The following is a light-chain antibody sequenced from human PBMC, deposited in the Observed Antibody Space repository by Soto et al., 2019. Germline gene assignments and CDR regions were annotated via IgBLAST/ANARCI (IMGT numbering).Light chain of an antibody. CDR2: GAS. V-gene: IGKV3-15*01. Sequence: EIVMTQSPATLSVSPGERATLSCRASQSVSSNLAWYKQKPGQAPRLLIYGASTRATGIPARFSGSGSGTEFTLTISSLQSEDFAVYYCQQYNNWPPWTFGQGTKFELK. J-gene: IGKJ1*01. CDR3: QQYNNWPPWT. CDR1: QSVSSN.